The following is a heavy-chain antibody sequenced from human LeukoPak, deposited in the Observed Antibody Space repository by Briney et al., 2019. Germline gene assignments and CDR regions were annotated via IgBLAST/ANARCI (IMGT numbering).Heavy chain of an antibody. CDR3: ARVWRTTVVPYFDY. V-gene: IGHV3-11*04. J-gene: IGHJ4*02. D-gene: IGHD4-23*01. CDR1: GFTFSDYY. Sequence: RGSLRLSCAASGFTFSDYYMSWIRQAPGKGLEWVSYISSSGSTIYYADSVKGRFTISRDNAKNSLYLQMNSLRAEDTAVYYCARVWRTTVVPYFDYWGQGTLVTVSS. CDR2: ISSSGSTI.